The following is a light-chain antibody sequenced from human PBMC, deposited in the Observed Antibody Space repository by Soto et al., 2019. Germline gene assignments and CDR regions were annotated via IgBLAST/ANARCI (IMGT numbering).Light chain of an antibody. CDR1: QSFNSIY. J-gene: IGKJ1*01. CDR2: GAS. Sequence: EFGLTQSPGTLSLSPGERATLSCRASQSFNSIYLAWYQQKPGQAPRLLIYGASSRATGIPDRFSGSGSGTDFTLTISRLEPEDFAVYYCHQYDSWTFGQGTKVDIK. CDR3: HQYDSWT. V-gene: IGKV3-20*01.